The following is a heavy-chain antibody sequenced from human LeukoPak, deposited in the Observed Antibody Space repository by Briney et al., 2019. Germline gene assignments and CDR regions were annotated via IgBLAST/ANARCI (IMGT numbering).Heavy chain of an antibody. CDR2: ITGSGDTT. J-gene: IGHJ4*02. Sequence: GGSLRLSCAASGFIFRNYAMSWVRQAPGKGLGWVSAITGSGDTTYYADSVKGRFTISRDNSKNTLYVEMNTLRAEDTAVYYCAKWGDYDILTGYYVSDFWGQGTLVTVSS. CDR3: AKWGDYDILTGYYVSDF. CDR1: GFIFRNYA. D-gene: IGHD3-9*01. V-gene: IGHV3-23*01.